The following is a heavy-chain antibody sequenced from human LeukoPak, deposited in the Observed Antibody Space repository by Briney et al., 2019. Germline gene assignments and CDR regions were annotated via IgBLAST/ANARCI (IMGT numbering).Heavy chain of an antibody. CDR2: ISAYNGNT. J-gene: IGHJ4*02. Sequence: ASVKVSCKASGYTFTSYGISWVRQAPGQGLEWMGWISAYNGNTNYAQKLQGRVTMTTDTSTSTAYMELRRLRSDDTAVYYCARDLRTYYYGSGRYYNDYWGQGTLVTVSS. CDR3: ARDLRTYYYGSGRYYNDY. CDR1: GYTFTSYG. V-gene: IGHV1-18*01. D-gene: IGHD3-10*01.